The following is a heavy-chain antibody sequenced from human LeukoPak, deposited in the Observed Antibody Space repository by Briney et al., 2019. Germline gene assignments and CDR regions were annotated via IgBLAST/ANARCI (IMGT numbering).Heavy chain of an antibody. V-gene: IGHV1-18*01. D-gene: IGHD3-3*01. CDR2: ISAYNGNT. CDR1: GGTFSSYA. J-gene: IGHJ6*03. Sequence: ASVKVSCKASGGTFSSYAISWVRQAPGQGLEWMGWISAYNGNTNYAQKLQGRVTMTTDTYTSAAYMELRSLRSDDTAVYYCARDPYYDFWSGYYTYYYYYMDVWGKGTTVTVSS. CDR3: ARDPYYDFWSGYYTYYYYYMDV.